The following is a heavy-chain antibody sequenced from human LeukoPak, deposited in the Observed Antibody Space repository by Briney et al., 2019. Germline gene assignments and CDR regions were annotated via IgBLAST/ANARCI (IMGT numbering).Heavy chain of an antibody. V-gene: IGHV4-59*10. Sequence: PSETLSLTCAVYGGSFSGYYWSWIRQSAGKGLEWVGRIYSHGNANYNPSLNSRVTMSLDTSKNQFSLKLTSVTAADTAVYYCARFRMTASATAAFDLWGQGTLVTVSS. J-gene: IGHJ3*01. D-gene: IGHD6-13*01. CDR1: GGSFSGYY. CDR3: ARFRMTASATAAFDL. CDR2: IYSHGNA.